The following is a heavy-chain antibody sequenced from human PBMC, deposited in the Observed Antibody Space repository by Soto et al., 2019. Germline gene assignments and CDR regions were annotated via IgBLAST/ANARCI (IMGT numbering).Heavy chain of an antibody. Sequence: PSETLSLTCTVSGGSISSYYWSWIRQPPGKGLEWIGYIYYSGSTNYNPSLKSRVTISVDTSKNQFSLKLSSVTAADTAVYYCARAPRYGSSWYRGWFDPWGQGTLVTVSS. CDR2: IYYSGST. V-gene: IGHV4-59*01. CDR3: ARAPRYGSSWYRGWFDP. CDR1: GGSISSYY. J-gene: IGHJ5*02. D-gene: IGHD6-13*01.